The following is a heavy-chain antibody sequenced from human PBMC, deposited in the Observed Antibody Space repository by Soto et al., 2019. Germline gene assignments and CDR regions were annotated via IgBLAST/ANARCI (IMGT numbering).Heavy chain of an antibody. CDR2: IRPDGTET. CDR1: GFTFTDFY. D-gene: IGHD4-4*01. Sequence: EVQLVQSGGGLVQPGGSLRLSCVGSGFTFTDFYMNWVRQAPGKGLEWVANIRPDGTETNYVESVRGRFTTSRDNAKNSLFLQMNSLRADDTALYYCAGWGAQDYNYWGQGILVTVSS. J-gene: IGHJ4*02. V-gene: IGHV3-7*03. CDR3: AGWGAQDYNY.